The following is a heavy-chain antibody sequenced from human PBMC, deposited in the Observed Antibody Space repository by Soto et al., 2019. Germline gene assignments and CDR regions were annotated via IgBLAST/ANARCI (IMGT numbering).Heavy chain of an antibody. J-gene: IGHJ6*02. Sequence: SETLSLTCTVSGGSVSSTDNYWTWIRQPPGKGLEWIGYIYYSGSTVYSPSLKSRVTISLDTSTNHFSLKLSSVTAADTAVYYCAREAYGLDDWGQGTTVTVSS. CDR1: GGSVSSTDNY. CDR2: IYYSGST. V-gene: IGHV4-61*08. CDR3: AREAYGLDD.